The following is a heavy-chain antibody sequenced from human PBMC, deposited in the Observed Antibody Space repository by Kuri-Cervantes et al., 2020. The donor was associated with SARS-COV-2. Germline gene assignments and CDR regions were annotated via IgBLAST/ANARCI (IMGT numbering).Heavy chain of an antibody. CDR3: ARVSLTAMVH. D-gene: IGHD5-18*01. V-gene: IGHV3-21*01. Sequence: GESLKISCAASGFTFSSYSMNWVRQAPGKGLEWVSSISSSSSYIYYADSVKGRFTISRDNAKNSLYLQMNSLRAEDTAVYYCARVSLTAMVHWGQGTLVTVSS. CDR2: ISSSSSYI. J-gene: IGHJ4*02. CDR1: GFTFSSYS.